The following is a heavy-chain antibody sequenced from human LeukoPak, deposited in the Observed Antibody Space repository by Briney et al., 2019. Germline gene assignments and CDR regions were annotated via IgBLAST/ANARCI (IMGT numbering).Heavy chain of an antibody. D-gene: IGHD5-12*01. CDR3: ARVSGYDWESFYDY. Sequence: SETLSLTCTVSGGSISSYYWSWIRQPPGKGLEWVGYIYYSGSTNYDPSLKSRVTISVDTSKNQFSLKLRSVTAADTAVYYCARVSGYDWESFYDYWGQGTLVTVSS. V-gene: IGHV4-59*01. CDR1: GGSISSYY. CDR2: IYYSGST. J-gene: IGHJ4*02.